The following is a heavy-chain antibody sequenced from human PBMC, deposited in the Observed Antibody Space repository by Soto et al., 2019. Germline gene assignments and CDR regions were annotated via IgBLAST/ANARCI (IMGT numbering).Heavy chain of an antibody. D-gene: IGHD5-12*01. CDR1: GYTFTSYG. J-gene: IGHJ3*02. V-gene: IGHV1-18*01. CDR3: ARMEDIVATTDAFDI. Sequence: ASVKVSCKASGYTFTSYGISWVRQAPGQGLEWMGWISAYNGNTNYAQKLQGRVTMTTDTSTSTAYMELRGLRSDDTAVYYCARMEDIVATTDAFDIWGQGTMVTVSS. CDR2: ISAYNGNT.